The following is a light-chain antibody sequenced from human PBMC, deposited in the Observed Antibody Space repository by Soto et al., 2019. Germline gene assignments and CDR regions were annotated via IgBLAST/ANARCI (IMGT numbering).Light chain of an antibody. J-gene: IGLJ1*01. CDR2: TTN. CDR3: ATWDGGLSGPFV. V-gene: IGLV1-44*01. Sequence: QSVLTQPPSVSGTPGQRATISCCGSNSNIGSDIVNCYQLLPGAAPEVLINTTNQRPSGVPERFSGSKSGTSASLAISGLQSEDEANSSCATWDGGLSGPFVFGTGTKLTVL. CDR1: NSNIGSDI.